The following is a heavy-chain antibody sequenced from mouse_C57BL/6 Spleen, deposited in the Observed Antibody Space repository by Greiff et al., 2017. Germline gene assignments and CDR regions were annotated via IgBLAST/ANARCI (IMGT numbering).Heavy chain of an antibody. CDR2: IYPGDGGT. Sequence: VQLQQSGPVLVKPGASVKISCKASGYAFTSSWMNWVKQRPGKGLEWIGRIYPGDGGTNYKEKFKGKATLTVDNSSSTAYMQLSSLTSEDSAVYVCGRGHDYSAWLGDWGQGTLVTVCA. V-gene: IGHV1-82*01. CDR1: GYAFTSSW. D-gene: IGHD2-4*01. J-gene: IGHJ3*01. CDR3: GRGHDYSAWLGD.